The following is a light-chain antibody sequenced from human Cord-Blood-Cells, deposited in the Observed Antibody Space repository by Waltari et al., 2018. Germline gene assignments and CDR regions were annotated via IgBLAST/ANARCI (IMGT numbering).Light chain of an antibody. Sequence: EIVLTQSPGTLSLSPGERATLSYRASQSVSSSYLAWYQQKPGQAPRLLIYGASSRATGIPDRLSGSGSGTDFTLTISRLEPEDFAVYYCQQYGSSPEWTFGQGTKVEIK. V-gene: IGKV3-20*01. CDR1: QSVSSSY. CDR2: GAS. J-gene: IGKJ1*01. CDR3: QQYGSSPEWT.